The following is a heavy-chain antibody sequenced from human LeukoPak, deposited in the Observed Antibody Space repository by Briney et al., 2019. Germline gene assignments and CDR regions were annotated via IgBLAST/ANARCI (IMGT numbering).Heavy chain of an antibody. CDR3: AREYYYDSSGYSIDAGVY. Sequence: GGSLRLSCAASGFTFSSYNMNWVRQAPGKGLEWVSYISSSGSTIYYADSVKGRFTISRDNAKNSLYLQMNSLRAEDTAVYYCAREYYYDSSGYSIDAGVYWGQGTLVTVSS. J-gene: IGHJ4*02. V-gene: IGHV3-48*01. CDR1: GFTFSSYN. CDR2: ISSSGSTI. D-gene: IGHD3-22*01.